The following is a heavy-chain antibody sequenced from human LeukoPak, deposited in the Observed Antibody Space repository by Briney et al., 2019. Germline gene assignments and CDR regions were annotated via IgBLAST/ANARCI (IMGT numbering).Heavy chain of an antibody. J-gene: IGHJ4*02. CDR2: INHSGST. Sequence: SETLSLTCAVYGGSFSGYYWSWIRQPPGKGLEWIGEINHSGSTNYNPSLKSRVTISVDTSKNQFSLKLSSVTAADTAVYYCARPNYYDTSGYIDYWGQGSLVTVSS. V-gene: IGHV4-34*01. CDR1: GGSFSGYY. D-gene: IGHD3-22*01. CDR3: ARPNYYDTSGYIDY.